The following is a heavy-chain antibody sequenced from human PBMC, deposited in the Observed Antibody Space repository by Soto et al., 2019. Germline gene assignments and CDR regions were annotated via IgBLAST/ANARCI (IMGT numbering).Heavy chain of an antibody. V-gene: IGHV6-1*01. Sequence: PSQTLSLTCAISGDSVSSNTAAWNCIRQCPSRGLEWLGRTYYRSKWYNDYAVSVKSRIIINPDTSKNQVSLQLNSVTPEDTAVYYCARQASVSSRYGGIDYWGQGTLVTVSS. J-gene: IGHJ4*02. CDR1: GDSVSSNTAA. D-gene: IGHD6-13*01. CDR3: ARQASVSSRYGGIDY. CDR2: TYYRSKWYN.